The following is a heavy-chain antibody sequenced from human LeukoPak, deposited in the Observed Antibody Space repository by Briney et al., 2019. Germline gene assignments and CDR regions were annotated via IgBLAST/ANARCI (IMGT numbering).Heavy chain of an antibody. V-gene: IGHV3-21*01. CDR1: GFTFSSYS. J-gene: IGHJ3*02. Sequence: PGGSLRLSCAASGFTFSSYSMNWVRQAPGKGLEWVSSISSSSSYIYYADSVKGRFTISRDNAKNSLYLQMNSLGAEDTAVYYCARPKGVDTAMGDAFDIWGQGTMVTVSS. CDR3: ARPKGVDTAMGDAFDI. D-gene: IGHD5-18*01. CDR2: ISSSSSYI.